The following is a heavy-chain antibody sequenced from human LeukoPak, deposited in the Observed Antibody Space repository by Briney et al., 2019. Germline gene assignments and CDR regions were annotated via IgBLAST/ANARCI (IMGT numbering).Heavy chain of an antibody. J-gene: IGHJ6*02. CDR1: GGTFSSYA. CDR3: ARDVLLYGAGGHYYGMDV. CDR2: TIPIFGTA. D-gene: IGHD2-2*02. V-gene: IGHV1-69*13. Sequence: GASVKVSCTASGGTFSSYAISWVRQAPGQGLEWMGGTIPIFGTANYAQKFQGRVTITADESTSTAYMELSSLRSEDTAVYYCARDVLLYGAGGHYYGMDVWGQGTTVTVSS.